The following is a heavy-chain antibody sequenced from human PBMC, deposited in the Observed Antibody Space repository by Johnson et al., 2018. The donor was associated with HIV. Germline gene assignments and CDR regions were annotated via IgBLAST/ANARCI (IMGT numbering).Heavy chain of an antibody. CDR2: IKEDGSEK. J-gene: IGHJ3*02. Sequence: VQLVESGGGVVQPGRSLRLSCAASGFTFSSYWMSWVRQAPGKGLEWVANIKEDGSEKYYVDSVKGRFTISRDNAKNSLYLQMNSLRAEDTAVFYCARDLDPESGAFDIWGQGTMVTVSS. CDR3: ARDLDPESGAFDI. V-gene: IGHV3-7*01. CDR1: GFTFSSYW.